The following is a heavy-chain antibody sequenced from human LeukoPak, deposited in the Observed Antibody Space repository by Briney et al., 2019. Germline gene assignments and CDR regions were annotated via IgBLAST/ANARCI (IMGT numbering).Heavy chain of an antibody. CDR3: AREDYALSGFDY. D-gene: IGHD2-2*01. V-gene: IGHV4-39*07. Sequence: SETLSLTCTVSGGSISSSSYYWGWIRQPPGKGLEWIGSIYYSGSTYYNPSLKSRVTISVDTSKNQFSLKLSSVTAADTAVYYCAREDYALSGFDYWGQGTLVTVSS. J-gene: IGHJ4*02. CDR2: IYYSGST. CDR1: GGSISSSSYY.